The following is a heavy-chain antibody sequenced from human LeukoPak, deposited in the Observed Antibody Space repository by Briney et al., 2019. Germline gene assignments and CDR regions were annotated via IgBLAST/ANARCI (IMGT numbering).Heavy chain of an antibody. Sequence: GGSLRLSCAASGFTFSNTWMSWVRQAPGKGLEWVSAISGSGGSTYYADSVKGRFTISRDNSKNTLYLQMNSLRAEDTAVYYCAKVKMATSGAFDYWGQGTLVTVSS. D-gene: IGHD5-24*01. CDR3: AKVKMATSGAFDY. CDR1: GFTFSNTW. V-gene: IGHV3-23*01. J-gene: IGHJ4*02. CDR2: ISGSGGST.